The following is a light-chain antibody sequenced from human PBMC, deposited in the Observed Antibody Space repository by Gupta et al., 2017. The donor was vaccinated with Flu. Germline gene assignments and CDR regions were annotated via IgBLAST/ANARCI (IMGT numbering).Light chain of an antibody. Sequence: QSALTQPPSASGSPGQSVAISCTGTSRDIGGNNYVSWYQQHPGKAPKLMIYEVNKRPSGVPDRFSGSKSGNTASLTVSGPQAEDEADYYCCSYGINDVFGTGTKVTVL. CDR2: EVN. CDR1: SRDIGGNNY. J-gene: IGLJ1*01. V-gene: IGLV2-8*01. CDR3: CSYGINDV.